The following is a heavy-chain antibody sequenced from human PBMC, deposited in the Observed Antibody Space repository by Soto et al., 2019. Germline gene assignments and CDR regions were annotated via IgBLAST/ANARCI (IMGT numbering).Heavy chain of an antibody. V-gene: IGHV3-7*01. CDR1: GFTFSSYW. D-gene: IGHD4-17*01. Sequence: GGSLRLSCAASGFTFSSYWMSWVRQAPGKGLEWVANIKQDGSEKYYVDSVKGRFTISRDNAKNSLYLQMNSLRAEDTAVSYCERDAEYGDSADAFDIWGQGTMVTVSS. J-gene: IGHJ3*02. CDR3: ERDAEYGDSADAFDI. CDR2: IKQDGSEK.